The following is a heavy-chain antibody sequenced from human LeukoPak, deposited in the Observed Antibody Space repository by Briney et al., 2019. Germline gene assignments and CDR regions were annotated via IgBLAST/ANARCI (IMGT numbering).Heavy chain of an antibody. V-gene: IGHV1-18*01. Sequence: GAWVKVTCKASGYTFTCYGISWARHAPGQGIEWMGWINAYNGNTNYAQKLQGRVTMTTDTSTSTAYMEVRSLRSDDTAVYYCARSGRFLEWLLYRDYYMDVWGKGTTVTVSS. CDR1: GYTFTCYG. D-gene: IGHD3-3*01. J-gene: IGHJ6*03. CDR3: ARSGRFLEWLLYRDYYMDV. CDR2: INAYNGNT.